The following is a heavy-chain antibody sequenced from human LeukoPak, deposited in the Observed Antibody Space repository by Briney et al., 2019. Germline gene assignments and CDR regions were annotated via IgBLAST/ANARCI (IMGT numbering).Heavy chain of an antibody. CDR3: ARRNDFDI. CDR1: GGSITGYH. CDR2: IYSSETT. J-gene: IGHJ3*02. Sequence: SETLSLTCTVSGGSITGYHWSWIRQPPGKGLEWIGYIYSSETTNYKPSLKSRVTISADTSKNQFSLKLTSVTAADTAIYYCARRNDFDIWGQETMVTVSS. V-gene: IGHV4-4*08.